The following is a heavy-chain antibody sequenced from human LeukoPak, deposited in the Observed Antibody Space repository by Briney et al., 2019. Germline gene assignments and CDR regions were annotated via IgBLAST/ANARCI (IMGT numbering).Heavy chain of an antibody. J-gene: IGHJ3*02. V-gene: IGHV3-74*01. Sequence: GGSLRLSCAASGFTFSDYWMHWVRQVPGKGPVWLSRVNKDGTFAQYAGSMKGRFTISRDNAKNTVYLQVSSLRAEDTAVCYCARDRGALDIWGLGTMVIVSS. CDR2: VNKDGTFA. D-gene: IGHD3-10*01. CDR3: ARDRGALDI. CDR1: GFTFSDYW.